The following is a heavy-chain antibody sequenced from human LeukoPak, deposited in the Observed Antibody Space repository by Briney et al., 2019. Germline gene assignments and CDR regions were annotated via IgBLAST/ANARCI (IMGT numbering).Heavy chain of an antibody. CDR1: GFTFSSYS. J-gene: IGHJ5*02. D-gene: IGHD3-22*01. CDR3: ARDGNYYDSSGYLKFDP. V-gene: IGHV3-21*01. CDR2: ISSSSSYI. Sequence: GGSLRLSCAASGFTFSSYSMNWVRQAPGKGLEWVSSISSSSSYIYYADSVKGRFTISRDNTKNSLYLQMNSLRAEDTAVYYCARDGNYYDSSGYLKFDPWGQGTLVTVSS.